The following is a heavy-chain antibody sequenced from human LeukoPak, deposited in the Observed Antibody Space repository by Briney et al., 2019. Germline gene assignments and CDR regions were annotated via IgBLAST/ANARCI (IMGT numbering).Heavy chain of an antibody. CDR1: GFTFSDYI. CDR2: ISYDGTNK. J-gene: IGHJ4*02. Sequence: PGGPLRLSCAVSGFTFSDYIMHWVRQAPGKGLKWVAAISYDGTNKYYADSVKGRFTISRDNSKNTLFLQMISLRAEDTAVYYCARDPFSSYVYGDYVDYWGQGTLVTVSS. CDR3: ARDPFSSYVYGDYVDY. D-gene: IGHD3-16*01. V-gene: IGHV3-30-3*01.